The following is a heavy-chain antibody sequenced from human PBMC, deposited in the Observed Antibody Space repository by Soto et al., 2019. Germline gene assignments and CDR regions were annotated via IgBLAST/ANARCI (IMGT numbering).Heavy chain of an antibody. J-gene: IGHJ4*02. Sequence: GGSLRLSCAASGFTFSSYGMHWVRQAPGKGLEWVAVISYDGSNKYYADSVKGRFTISRDNSKNTLYLQMNSLRAEDTAVYYCAKEGYCSGGSCSTFDYWGQGTLVTVSS. CDR3: AKEGYCSGGSCSTFDY. CDR1: GFTFSSYG. CDR2: ISYDGSNK. V-gene: IGHV3-30*18. D-gene: IGHD2-15*01.